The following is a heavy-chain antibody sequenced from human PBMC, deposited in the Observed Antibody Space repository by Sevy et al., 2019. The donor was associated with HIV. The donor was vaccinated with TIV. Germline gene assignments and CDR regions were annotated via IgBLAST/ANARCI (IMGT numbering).Heavy chain of an antibody. Sequence: ASVKVSCKASGGTFSSYAISWVRQAPGQGLEWMGGIIPIFGTANYAQKFQGRVTITADESTSTAYMELSSLRSEDTAVYYCAGAGDYSKNYYYYYMDVWGKGTPVTVSS. CDR1: GGTFSSYA. V-gene: IGHV1-69*13. D-gene: IGHD4-4*01. CDR2: IIPIFGTA. CDR3: AGAGDYSKNYYYYYMDV. J-gene: IGHJ6*03.